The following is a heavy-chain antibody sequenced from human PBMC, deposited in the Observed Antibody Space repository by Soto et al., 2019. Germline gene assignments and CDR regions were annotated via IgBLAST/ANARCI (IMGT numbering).Heavy chain of an antibody. J-gene: IGHJ5*02. V-gene: IGHV5-51*01. D-gene: IGHD1-26*01. CDR2: IYPGDSDT. Sequence: PGESLKISCKGSGYSFTSYWIGWVRQMPGKGLEWMGIIYPGDSDTRYSPSFQGQVTISADKSISTAYLQWSSLKASDTAMYYCARHVRFRGSYPNWFDPWGQGTLVTVSS. CDR1: GYSFTSYW. CDR3: ARHVRFRGSYPNWFDP.